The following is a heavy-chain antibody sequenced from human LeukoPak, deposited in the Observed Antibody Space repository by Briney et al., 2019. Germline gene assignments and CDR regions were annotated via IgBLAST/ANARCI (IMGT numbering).Heavy chain of an antibody. Sequence: PGGSLRLSCAASGFTFSSFGMSWVRQAPGKGLEWISAISGSGGSTYYADSVKGRFTISRDNSKNTLYLQMNSLRAEDTAIYYCAKRPKGWNWNYPWFDPWGQGTLVTVSS. D-gene: IGHD1-7*01. V-gene: IGHV3-23*01. CDR3: AKRPKGWNWNYPWFDP. J-gene: IGHJ5*02. CDR2: ISGSGGST. CDR1: GFTFSSFG.